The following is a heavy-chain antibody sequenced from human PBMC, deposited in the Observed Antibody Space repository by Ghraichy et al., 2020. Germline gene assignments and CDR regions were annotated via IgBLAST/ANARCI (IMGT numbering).Heavy chain of an antibody. CDR2: IFYSGST. D-gene: IGHD3-10*01. CDR3: ARMGDYKAPLWY. J-gene: IGHJ4*02. Sequence: SETLSLTCTVSGASIRTYFWSWIRQPPGKGLEWIGDIFYSGSTNYNPSLKSRVTISVDASNNQFSLNLSSVTAADTAVYYCARMGDYKAPLWYWGQGTLVAVSS. V-gene: IGHV4-59*01. CDR1: GASIRTYF.